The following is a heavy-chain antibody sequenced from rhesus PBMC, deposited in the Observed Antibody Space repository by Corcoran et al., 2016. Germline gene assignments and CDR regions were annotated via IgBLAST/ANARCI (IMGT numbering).Heavy chain of an antibody. CDR2: VDPGNEEI. CDR3: ARHPFPMGGFDF. J-gene: IGHJ3*01. CDR1: GYTFTELS. V-gene: IGHV1-156*01. D-gene: IGHD2-39*02. Sequence: EVQLVQSGAEVKKPGASVKVSCKVSGYTFTELSIHWVRQAPGKGLEGRGGVDPGNEEIKHAEKCQGRGTMTEDTATDTAYMELSRLRAEDTAVYYCARHPFPMGGFDFWGQGLRVTVS.